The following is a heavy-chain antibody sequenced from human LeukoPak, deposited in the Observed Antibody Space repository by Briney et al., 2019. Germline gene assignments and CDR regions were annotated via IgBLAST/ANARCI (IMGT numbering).Heavy chain of an antibody. D-gene: IGHD6-6*01. Sequence: ASVKVSCKSSGYTLTAYYMHWVRQAPGQGLERMGIINPSGGSTTYAQKFQGRVTMTRDTSTSTVYMELSSLRSEDTAVYYCARCLYSNSCDYWGQGTLVTVSS. V-gene: IGHV1-46*01. J-gene: IGHJ4*02. CDR1: GYTLTAYY. CDR3: ARCLYSNSCDY. CDR2: INPSGGST.